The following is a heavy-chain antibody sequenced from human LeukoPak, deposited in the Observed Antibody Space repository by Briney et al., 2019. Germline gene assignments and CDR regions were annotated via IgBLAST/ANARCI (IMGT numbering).Heavy chain of an antibody. CDR3: ARMYSSSWYMHFDY. J-gene: IGHJ4*02. D-gene: IGHD6-13*01. CDR1: GFTFSSYW. V-gene: IGHV3-74*01. CDR2: INSDGSST. Sequence: QPGGSLRLSCAASGFTFSSYWMHWVRQAPGKGLVWVSRINSDGSSTSYADSVKGRFTISRDNAKNTLYLQMNSLRAGDTAVYYCARMYSSSWYMHFDYWGQGTLVTVSS.